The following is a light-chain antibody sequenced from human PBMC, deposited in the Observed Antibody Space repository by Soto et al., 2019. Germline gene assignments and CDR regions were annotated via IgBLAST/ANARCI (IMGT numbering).Light chain of an antibody. V-gene: IGLV2-14*01. CDR1: SNDVGGYNY. J-gene: IGLJ3*02. CDR2: EVS. Sequence: QSALTQPASVSGSPGQSITISGTGPSNDVGGYNYVSWYQQHPGKAPKLMIYEVSNRPSGVADRFSGSRSGNTFSLTISGLQAEDEADYYCSSYTSSTTLVFGGGTKLTVL. CDR3: SSYTSSTTLV.